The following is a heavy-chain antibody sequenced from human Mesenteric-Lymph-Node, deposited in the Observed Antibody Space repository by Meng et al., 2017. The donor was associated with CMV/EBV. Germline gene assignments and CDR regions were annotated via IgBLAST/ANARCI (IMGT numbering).Heavy chain of an antibody. D-gene: IGHD5-18*01. CDR1: GFSLGSYW. J-gene: IGHJ3*02. Sequence: GESLKISCAASGFSLGSYWMTWVRQAPGKGLEWVANIKEDGSDKHHAVSVAGRFTIYRDNAKKSLFLQMNSLRVEDTAVYYCARVSSGYSYGLHAFDIWGQGTMVTVSS. CDR3: ARVSSGYSYGLHAFDI. V-gene: IGHV3-7*01. CDR2: IKEDGSDK.